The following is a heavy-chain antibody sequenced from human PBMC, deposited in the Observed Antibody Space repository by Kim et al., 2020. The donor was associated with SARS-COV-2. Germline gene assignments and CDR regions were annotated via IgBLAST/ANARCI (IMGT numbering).Heavy chain of an antibody. CDR2: INSDGSSR. CDR3: TRDSYYYDSGSYYYHGMDV. V-gene: IGHV3-74*01. D-gene: IGHD3-10*01. Sequence: GGSLRLSCVASGFTFNIYWMHWVRQTPGKGLVWVSRINSDGSSRSYADSVKGRLTISRDNTKNTLYLQMNSLRAEDTAVYYCTRDSYYYDSGSYYYHGMDVWGQGTTVTVCS. J-gene: IGHJ6*02. CDR1: GFTFNIYW.